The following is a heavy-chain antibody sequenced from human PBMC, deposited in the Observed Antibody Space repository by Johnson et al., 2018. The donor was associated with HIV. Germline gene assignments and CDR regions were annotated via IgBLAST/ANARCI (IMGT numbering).Heavy chain of an antibody. CDR1: GFTFDDYG. Sequence: VQLVESGGGVVRPGDSLRLSCVASGFTFDDYGMNWVRLVPGKGLEWVAGINWNSGRTGSADSLKGRFTISRENAKHSLYLQMNSLKAGDTAVYYCARGRDYYGSIDAFDIWGQGTLVTVSS. D-gene: IGHD3-10*01. CDR3: ARGRDYYGSIDAFDI. CDR2: INWNSGRT. J-gene: IGHJ3*02. V-gene: IGHV3-20*04.